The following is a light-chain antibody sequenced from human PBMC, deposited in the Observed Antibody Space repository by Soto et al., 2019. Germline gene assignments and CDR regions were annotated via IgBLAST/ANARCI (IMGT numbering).Light chain of an antibody. V-gene: IGKV3-11*01. J-gene: IGKJ4*01. CDR2: DAS. CDR3: QQRSTWLT. Sequence: EIVLTQSPATLSLSTDERATLSCRARQRVSSYLAWYQQKPGQAPRLLIYDASTRDTGIPARFSGSGSGTDFPLTISSLEPEDFAVYYCQQRSTWLTFGGGTQVEIK. CDR1: QRVSSY.